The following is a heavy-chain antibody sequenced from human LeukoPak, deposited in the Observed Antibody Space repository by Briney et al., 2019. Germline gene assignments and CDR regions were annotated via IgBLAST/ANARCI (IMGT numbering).Heavy chain of an antibody. CDR1: GFTFSSYE. CDR2: ISSSGSTI. CDR3: AREAKVVAAPFDP. Sequence: GGSLRLSCAASGFTFSSYEMNWVRQAPGKGLEWVSYISSSGSTIYYADSVKGRFTISRDNAKNSLYLQMNSLRAEDTAVYYCAREAKVVAAPFDPWGQGTLVTVSS. J-gene: IGHJ5*02. D-gene: IGHD2-15*01. V-gene: IGHV3-48*03.